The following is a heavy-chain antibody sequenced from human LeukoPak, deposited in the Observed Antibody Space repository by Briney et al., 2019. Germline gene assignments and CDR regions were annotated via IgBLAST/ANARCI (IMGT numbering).Heavy chain of an antibody. J-gene: IGHJ6*02. V-gene: IGHV3-11*01. CDR2: ISSSGSTI. D-gene: IGHD6-19*01. CDR1: GFTFSDYY. Sequence: GGSLRLSCAASGFTFSDYYMSWIRQAPGKGLEWVSYISSSGSTIYYADSVKGRFTISRDNAKNSLYLQMNSLRAEDTAVYYCARDLPAVAGTVYYYYGMDVWGQGTTVTVSS. CDR3: ARDLPAVAGTVYYYYGMDV.